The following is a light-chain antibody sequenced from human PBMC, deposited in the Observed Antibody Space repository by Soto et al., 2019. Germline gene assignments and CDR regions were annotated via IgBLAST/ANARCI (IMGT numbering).Light chain of an antibody. CDR3: QVWDSSRDHPWV. V-gene: IGLV3-21*02. J-gene: IGLJ3*02. CDR2: DYN. CDR1: NIGSGS. Sequence: SYELTQPPSVSVAPGQTASITCAGDNIGSGSVHWYQQKPGQAPVLVVYDYNDRPSGIPERFSGSNSGNTATLTISRVEAGDEADYYCQVWDSSRDHPWVFGGGTKVTVL.